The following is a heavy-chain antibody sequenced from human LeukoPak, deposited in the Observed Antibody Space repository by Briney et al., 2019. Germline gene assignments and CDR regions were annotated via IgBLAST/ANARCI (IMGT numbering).Heavy chain of an antibody. CDR2: IYTSGST. CDR3: ARGKYYYGSGSTRWFDP. CDR1: GGSISSYY. D-gene: IGHD3-10*01. Sequence: PSETLSLTCTVSGGSISSYYWSWIRQPAGKGLEWIGRIYTSGSTNYNPSLKSRVTMSVDTSKNQFSLKLSSVTAADTAVYYCARGKYYYGSGSTRWFDPWGQGTLVTVSS. V-gene: IGHV4-4*07. J-gene: IGHJ5*02.